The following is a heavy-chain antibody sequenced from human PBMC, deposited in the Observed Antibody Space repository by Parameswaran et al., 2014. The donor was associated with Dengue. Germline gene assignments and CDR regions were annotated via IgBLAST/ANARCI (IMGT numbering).Heavy chain of an antibody. Sequence: WVRQAPGQGLEWMGRIIPVFGTTNYAQKFQGRVTLTADESTSTAYMELNSLRSEDTAVYYCTRGDRHILTGIPFDDWGQGTLVTVSS. CDR3: TRGDRHILTGIPFDD. CDR2: IIPVFGTT. J-gene: IGHJ4*02. V-gene: IGHV1-69*15. D-gene: IGHD3-9*01.